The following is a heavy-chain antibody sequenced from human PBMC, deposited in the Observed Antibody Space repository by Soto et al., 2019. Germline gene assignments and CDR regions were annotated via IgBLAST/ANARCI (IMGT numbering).Heavy chain of an antibody. J-gene: IGHJ5*02. CDR2: INPHGGST. V-gene: IGHV1-46*01. Sequence: AASVKFSCKAPRDTFTSYYINWGRQAPGQGLEWMGVINPHGGSTAYAQKFKSRVTLTRDTSASTVYMEVSSLTSEDTAMYYCARSSGGNFGIIIEGTNWFAPWGQGTLVTVSS. D-gene: IGHD1-26*01. CDR1: RDTFTSYY. CDR3: ARSSGGNFGIIIEGTNWFAP.